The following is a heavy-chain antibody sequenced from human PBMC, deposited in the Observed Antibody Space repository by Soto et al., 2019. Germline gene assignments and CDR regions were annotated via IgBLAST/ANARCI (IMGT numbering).Heavy chain of an antibody. CDR3: ARTFDYYGMDV. CDR2: IYHAGSV. Sequence: SETLSLTCAVSGYSIGSGYYWAWIRQSPGKGLEWIGSIYHAGSVYYNPSLNGRVALSMDTSKNHFSLKLTSVTAADTAVYYCARTFDYYGMDVWGQGTTVTVS. V-gene: IGHV4-38-2*01. J-gene: IGHJ6*02. CDR1: GYSIGSGYY.